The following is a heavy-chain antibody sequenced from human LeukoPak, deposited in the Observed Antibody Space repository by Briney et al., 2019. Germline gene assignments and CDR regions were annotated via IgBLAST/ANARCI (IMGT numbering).Heavy chain of an antibody. D-gene: IGHD3-10*01. V-gene: IGHV1-2*02. CDR2: INPNSGGT. CDR3: ARVIGFGELSLGY. CDR1: GYTLTELS. Sequence: ASVKVSCKVSGYTLTELSMHWVRQAPGQGLEWMGWINPNSGGTNYAQKFQGRVTMTRDTSISTAYMELSRLRSDDMAVYYCARVIGFGELSLGYWGQGTLVTVSS. J-gene: IGHJ4*02.